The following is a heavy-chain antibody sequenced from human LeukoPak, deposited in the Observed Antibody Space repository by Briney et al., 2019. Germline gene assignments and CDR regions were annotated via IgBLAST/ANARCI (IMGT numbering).Heavy chain of an antibody. CDR3: ARDNGGRAFDI. J-gene: IGHJ3*02. CDR1: GGSISSYY. V-gene: IGHV4-4*07. CDR2: IYISGSP. D-gene: IGHD2-8*01. Sequence: SETLSLTCTVSGGSISSYYWSWIRQPAGKGLEWIGRIYISGSPNYNPSLKSRVTMSVDTSKNQFSLNLSSATAADTAGYYCARDNGGRAFDIWGQGTMVTVSS.